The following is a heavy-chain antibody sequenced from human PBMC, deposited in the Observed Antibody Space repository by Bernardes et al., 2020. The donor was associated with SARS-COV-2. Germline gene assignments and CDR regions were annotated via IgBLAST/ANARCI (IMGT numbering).Heavy chain of an antibody. J-gene: IGHJ1*01. CDR3: ADVPASDF. V-gene: IGHV3-23*01. D-gene: IGHD6-6*01. CDR1: GLTWRIYS. CDR2: ISPSGGDT. Sequence: GGSLRLSCAASGLTWRIYSMSWARQAPGEGREWVSAISPSGGDTYYTDSVRGRFTISRDNSKNTLDLQMNSLRADDTAVYYCADVPASDFWGQGTLVTVSS.